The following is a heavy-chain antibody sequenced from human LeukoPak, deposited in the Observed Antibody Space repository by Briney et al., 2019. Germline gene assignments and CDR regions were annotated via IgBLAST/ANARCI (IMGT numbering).Heavy chain of an antibody. Sequence: PSETLSLTCTVSGGSISSGGYYWSWIRQHPGKGLEWIGYIYYSGSTYYNPSLKSRVTISVDTSKNQFSLKLSSVTAADTAVYYCARMALRGFDYWGQGTLVTVSS. CDR2: IYYSGST. D-gene: IGHD1-7*01. J-gene: IGHJ4*02. CDR3: ARMALRGFDY. V-gene: IGHV4-30-4*08. CDR1: GGSISSGGYY.